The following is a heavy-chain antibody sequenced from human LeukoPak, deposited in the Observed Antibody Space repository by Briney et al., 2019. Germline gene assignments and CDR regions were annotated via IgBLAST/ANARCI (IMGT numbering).Heavy chain of an antibody. Sequence: GASVKVSRKASGYTFTGYYMHWVRQAPGQGLEWMGWINPNSGGTNYAQKFQGRVTMTRDTSISTAYMELSRLRSDDTAVYYCARDDIAVAGPGDYWGQGTLVTVSS. D-gene: IGHD6-19*01. CDR1: GYTFTGYY. J-gene: IGHJ4*02. CDR3: ARDDIAVAGPGDY. CDR2: INPNSGGT. V-gene: IGHV1-2*02.